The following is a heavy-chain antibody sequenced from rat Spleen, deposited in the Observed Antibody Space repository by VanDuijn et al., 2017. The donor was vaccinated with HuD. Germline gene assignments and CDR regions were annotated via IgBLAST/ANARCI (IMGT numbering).Heavy chain of an antibody. CDR2: ISYDGSST. V-gene: IGHV5-29*01. Sequence: EVQLVESDGGLVQPGRSLKLSCAASGFTFSDYYMAWVRQAPTKGLEWVATISYDGSSTYYRDSVKGRFTISRDNAKSTLYLQMDSLRSEDTATYYCERPHAWLQYPELLDYWGQGVMVTVSS. D-gene: IGHD1-8*01. CDR3: ERPHAWLQYPELLDY. CDR1: GFTFSDYY. J-gene: IGHJ2*01.